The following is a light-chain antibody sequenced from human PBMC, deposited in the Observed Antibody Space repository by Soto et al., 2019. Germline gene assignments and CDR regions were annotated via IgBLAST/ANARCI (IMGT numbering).Light chain of an antibody. CDR3: QQYDSFWT. CDR2: AAS. Sequence: DIQMTQSPSCLSASVGDRVTITCRASQSIGTYLNWYQQKPGKAPKVLIYAASSLQSGVPSRFSGSGSGTEFTLTISSLQPDDFATYFCQQYDSFWTFGQGTKVDNK. J-gene: IGKJ1*01. V-gene: IGKV1-39*01. CDR1: QSIGTY.